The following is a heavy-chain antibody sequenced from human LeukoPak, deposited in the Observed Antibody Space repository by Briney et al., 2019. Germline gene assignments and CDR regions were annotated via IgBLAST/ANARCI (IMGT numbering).Heavy chain of an antibody. V-gene: IGHV4-31*03. CDR1: GGAISGGFY. D-gene: IGHD2-8*01. Sequence: SETLSLTCTVSGGAISGGFYWGWIRQPPGKGLEWLGYIYYSGNPFYNPSLGSRLALSVDTSKSQFSLNLASMTAADTAVYYCARGELIVTNAHDGFDVWGQGTMVTVSS. CDR2: IYYSGNP. CDR3: ARGELIVTNAHDGFDV. J-gene: IGHJ3*01.